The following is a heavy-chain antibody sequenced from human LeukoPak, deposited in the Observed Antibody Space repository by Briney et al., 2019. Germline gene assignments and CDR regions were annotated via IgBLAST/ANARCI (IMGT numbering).Heavy chain of an antibody. CDR1: GSTFSMYS. D-gene: IGHD5-24*01. J-gene: IGHJ4*02. V-gene: IGHV3-21*01. Sequence: GGSLTPSCPASGSTFSMYSMDSVRQAPGKGLGCVSSISSSVGYIYYADSVKGRSTISRAHAKNSLYLRMTSLRPEDTAVYYCAIEGGMAITPSFVDYWGQGTLVTVSS. CDR2: ISSSVGYI. CDR3: AIEGGMAITPSFVDY.